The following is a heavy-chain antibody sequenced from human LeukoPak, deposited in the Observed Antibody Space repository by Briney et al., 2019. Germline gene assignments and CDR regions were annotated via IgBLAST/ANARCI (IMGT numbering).Heavy chain of an antibody. J-gene: IGHJ4*02. D-gene: IGHD3/OR15-3a*01. CDR3: ARAGGWAGPFNY. CDR2: ISSSGTTI. V-gene: IGHV3-11*01. CDR1: GFTFSDYY. Sequence: GSLRLSCAVSGFTFSDYYMSWIRQAPGKGLEWVSYISSSGTTIYYADSVKGRFTISRDNAKNSLYLQMNSLTAEDTAVYYCARAGGWAGPFNYWGQGTLVTVSS.